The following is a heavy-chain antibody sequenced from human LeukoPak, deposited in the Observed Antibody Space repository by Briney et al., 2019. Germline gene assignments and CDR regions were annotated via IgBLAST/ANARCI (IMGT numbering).Heavy chain of an antibody. J-gene: IGHJ4*02. CDR1: GFTFIDYS. Sequence: GGSLRLSCSASGFTFIDYSMNWVRQAPGKGLEWVSYSSTSSSTIYYADSVKGRFTISRDNAKNSLYLQMNSLRAEDTALYYCARHHTPVVEWLPDFDYWGQGTLVTVSS. CDR3: ARHHTPVVEWLPDFDY. V-gene: IGHV3-48*04. D-gene: IGHD3-3*01. CDR2: SSTSSSTI.